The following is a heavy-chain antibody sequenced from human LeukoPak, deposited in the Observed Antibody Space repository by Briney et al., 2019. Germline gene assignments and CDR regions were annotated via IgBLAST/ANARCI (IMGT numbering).Heavy chain of an antibody. D-gene: IGHD4-17*01. CDR3: ARGREGLRIANWYFDL. V-gene: IGHV4-61*02. J-gene: IGHJ2*01. CDR1: GGSISSSSYY. Sequence: PSETLSLTCTVSGGSISSSSYYWSWIRQPAGKGLEWIGRIYTTGSTNYNPSLKSRVTISVDTSKNQFSLKLNSVTAADTAVYCARGREGLRIANWYFDLWGRGTLVTVSS. CDR2: IYTTGST.